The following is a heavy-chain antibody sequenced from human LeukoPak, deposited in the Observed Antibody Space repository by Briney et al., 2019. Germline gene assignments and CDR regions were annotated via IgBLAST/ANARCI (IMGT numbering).Heavy chain of an antibody. CDR2: ISGSGGST. J-gene: IGHJ4*02. V-gene: IGHV3-23*01. Sequence: GGSLRLSCAASGFTFSSYDMTWVRQAPGKGLEWVSAISGSGGSTYYADSVKGRFTISRDNSKNTLYLQMNSLRAEDTAVYYCAKDSSYSGSYYAGYWGQGTLVTVSS. D-gene: IGHD1-26*01. CDR3: AKDSSYSGSYYAGY. CDR1: GFTFSSYD.